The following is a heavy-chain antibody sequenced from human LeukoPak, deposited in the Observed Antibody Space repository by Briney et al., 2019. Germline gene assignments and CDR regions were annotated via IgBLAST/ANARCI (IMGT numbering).Heavy chain of an antibody. J-gene: IGHJ6*03. V-gene: IGHV1-2*02. CDR3: ARGVTARGFYYMDI. D-gene: IGHD2-21*02. CDR2: INPNSGGT. CDR1: GHTFTGYY. Sequence: ASVMVSCKASGHTFTGYYIHWVRQAPGQGLEWMGWINPNSGGTNSAQRFQGRVTMTRDTSISTAYMELSRLTSDDTAVYSCARGVTARGFYYMDIWGKGTTVTISS.